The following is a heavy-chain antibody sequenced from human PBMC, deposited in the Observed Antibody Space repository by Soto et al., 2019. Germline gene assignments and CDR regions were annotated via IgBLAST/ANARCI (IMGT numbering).Heavy chain of an antibody. Sequence: PGESLKISCKGSGYSFTSYWISWVCQMPGKGLERMGRIDPSDSYTNYSPSFQGHVTISADKSISTAYLQWSSLKASDTAMYYCASIEYSSSQGFYYYYGMDVWGQGTTVTVSS. CDR1: GYSFTSYW. CDR2: IDPSDSYT. V-gene: IGHV5-10-1*01. D-gene: IGHD6-6*01. CDR3: ASIEYSSSQGFYYYYGMDV. J-gene: IGHJ6*02.